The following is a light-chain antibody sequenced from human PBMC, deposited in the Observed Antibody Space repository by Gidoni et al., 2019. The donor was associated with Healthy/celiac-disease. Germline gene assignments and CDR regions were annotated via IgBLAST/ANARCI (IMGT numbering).Light chain of an antibody. CDR3: QSYDSSLSVFVV. CDR1: SSNIGAGYD. Sequence: QSVLTQPPSLSGAPGQRVTISCTGSSSNIGAGYDVHWYQQLPGTAPKLLISGNSKRPSGVPDRFSGSKSGTSASLAITGLQAEDEADYYCQSYDSSLSVFVVFGGGTKLTVL. V-gene: IGLV1-40*01. CDR2: GNS. J-gene: IGLJ2*01.